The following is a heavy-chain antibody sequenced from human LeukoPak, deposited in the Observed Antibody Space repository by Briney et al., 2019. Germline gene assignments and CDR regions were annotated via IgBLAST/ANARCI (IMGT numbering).Heavy chain of an antibody. CDR2: IYYSGST. Sequence: SETLSLTXTVSGGSISSYYWSWIRQPPGKGLEWIGYIYYSGSTNYNPSLKSRVTISVDTSKNQFSLKLSSVTAADTAVYYCARDRGSSGDNWFDPWGQGTLVTVSS. V-gene: IGHV4-59*01. J-gene: IGHJ5*02. D-gene: IGHD6-19*01. CDR1: GGSISSYY. CDR3: ARDRGSSGDNWFDP.